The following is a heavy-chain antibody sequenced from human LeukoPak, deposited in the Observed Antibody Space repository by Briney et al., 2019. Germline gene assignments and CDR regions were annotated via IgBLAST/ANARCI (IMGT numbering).Heavy chain of an antibody. D-gene: IGHD2-15*01. CDR2: FDPEDGET. Sequence: ASVKVSCKVSGYTLTELSMHWVRQAPGKGLEWMGGFDPEDGETIYAQKFQGRVTMTEDTSTDTAYMELSSLRSEDTAVYYCAAGGVVVAATGAFDIWGQGTMVTVSS. CDR1: GYTLTELS. CDR3: AAGGVVVAATGAFDI. J-gene: IGHJ3*02. V-gene: IGHV1-24*01.